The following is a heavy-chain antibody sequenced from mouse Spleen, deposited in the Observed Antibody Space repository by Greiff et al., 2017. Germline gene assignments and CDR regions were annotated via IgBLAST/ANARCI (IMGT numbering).Heavy chain of an antibody. CDR1: GYTFTSYW. CDR2: INPSNGGT. V-gene: IGHV1-53*01. CDR3: AKETFYYYGSSRYFDV. J-gene: IGHJ1*01. D-gene: IGHD1-1*01. Sequence: QVQLQQPGTELVKPGASVKLSCKASGYTFTSYWMHWVKQRPGQGLEWIGNINPSNGGTNYNEKFKSKATLTVDKSSSTAYMQLSSLTSENSAVYYCAKETFYYYGSSRYFDVWGAGTTVTVSS.